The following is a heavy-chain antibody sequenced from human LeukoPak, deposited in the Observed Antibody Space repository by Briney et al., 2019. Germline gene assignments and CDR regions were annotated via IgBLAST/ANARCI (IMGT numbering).Heavy chain of an antibody. J-gene: IGHJ4*02. CDR2: ISGSGGET. Sequence: GGSLRLSCAASGFTFSSYAMNWVRQAPGKGLEWVSISGSGGETYYADSVKGRFTISRDNSKNTLYLQMNSLRAEDTAVYYCAKARGATYGTYYFDYWGQGTLVTVSS. V-gene: IGHV3-23*01. CDR3: AKARGATYGTYYFDY. D-gene: IGHD4/OR15-4a*01. CDR1: GFTFSSYA.